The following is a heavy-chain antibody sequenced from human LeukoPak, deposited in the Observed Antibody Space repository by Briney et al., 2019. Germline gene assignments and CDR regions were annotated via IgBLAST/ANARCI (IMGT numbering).Heavy chain of an antibody. CDR3: AKDALRYYYDSSRTNWFDP. V-gene: IGHV3-23*01. J-gene: IGHJ5*02. CDR1: GFTFSSYA. Sequence: PGGSLRLSCAASGFTFSSYAMSWVRQAPGKGLEWVSAISGSGGSTYYADSVKGRFTISRDNSKNTLYLQMNSLRAEDTAVYYCAKDALRYYYDSSRTNWFDPWGQGTLVTVSS. CDR2: ISGSGGST. D-gene: IGHD3-22*01.